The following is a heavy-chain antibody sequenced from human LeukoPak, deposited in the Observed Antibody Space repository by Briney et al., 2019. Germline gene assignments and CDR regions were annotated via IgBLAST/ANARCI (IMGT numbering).Heavy chain of an antibody. V-gene: IGHV4-39*02. Sequence: SETLSLTCTVSGDSISSSSYYWGWIRQPPGKGLEWIGSIYYSGSTYYNPSLKSRVTISVDTSKNHFSLKLSSVTAADTAVYYCAREGGGYCSGGGCYSGASDIWGQGTMVTVSS. CDR1: GDSISSSSYY. D-gene: IGHD2-15*01. CDR3: AREGGGYCSGGGCYSGASDI. CDR2: IYYSGST. J-gene: IGHJ3*02.